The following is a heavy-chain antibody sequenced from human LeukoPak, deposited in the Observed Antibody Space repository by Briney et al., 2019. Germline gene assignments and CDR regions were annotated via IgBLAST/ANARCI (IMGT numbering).Heavy chain of an antibody. Sequence: SVKVSCKASGGTFSSYAISWVRQAPGQGLEWMGGIIPIFGTANYAQKFQGRVTITADESTSTAYMELSSLRSEDTAVYYCARGWGNYYGSGSYFDHWGQGTLVTVSS. D-gene: IGHD3-10*01. CDR1: GGTFSSYA. CDR2: IIPIFGTA. J-gene: IGHJ4*02. V-gene: IGHV1-69*13. CDR3: ARGWGNYYGSGSYFDH.